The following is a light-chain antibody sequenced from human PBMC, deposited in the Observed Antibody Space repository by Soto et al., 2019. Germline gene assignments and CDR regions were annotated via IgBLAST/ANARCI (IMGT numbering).Light chain of an antibody. J-gene: IGKJ2*01. CDR1: QSVSSSY. V-gene: IGKV3-20*01. CDR2: GAS. CDR3: QQYGSSPNT. Sequence: EIVLTQSPGTLSLSPGDRATLSCRASQSVSSSYLAWYQQKPGQAPRLLIYGASSRATGIPDRFSGSGSGTDFTLTNNRLDPEDFAVYYCQQYGSSPNTFGQGTKVEI.